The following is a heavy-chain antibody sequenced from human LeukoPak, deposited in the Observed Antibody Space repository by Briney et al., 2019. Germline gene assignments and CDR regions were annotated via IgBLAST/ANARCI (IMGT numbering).Heavy chain of an antibody. CDR2: VYTSGST. CDR3: ARALPTSGDYGMDV. CDR1: GGSISSYY. V-gene: IGHV4-4*07. D-gene: IGHD3-10*01. Sequence: PSETLSLTCTVSGGSISSYYWSWIRQPAGKGLEWIGRVYTSGSTNYNPSLKSRVTMSVDTSKNQFSLKLSSVTAADTAVYYCARALPTSGDYGMDVWGQGTTVTVSS. J-gene: IGHJ6*02.